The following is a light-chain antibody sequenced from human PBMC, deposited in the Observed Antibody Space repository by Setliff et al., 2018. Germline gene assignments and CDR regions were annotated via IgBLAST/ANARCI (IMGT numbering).Light chain of an antibody. J-gene: IGLJ1*01. CDR3: SIHRSRGYV. Sequence: QSALTQPASVSGSPGQSITISCTGSSSNFESHNLVSWYQQHPDKAPKLLIYEVFKRPSGVSDRFSASKPGNTASLTISGLQAEDEADYYCSIHRSRGYVFGTGTKVTVL. CDR1: SSNFESHNL. V-gene: IGLV2-14*02. CDR2: EVF.